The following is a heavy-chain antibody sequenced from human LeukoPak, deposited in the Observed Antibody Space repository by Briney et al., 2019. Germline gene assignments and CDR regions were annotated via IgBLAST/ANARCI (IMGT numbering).Heavy chain of an antibody. Sequence: PGGSLRLSCAASGFTFRSYAMHWVRQAPGKGLEWVANIKQDGSEKYYVDSVKGRFTISRDNAKNSLYLQMNSLRAEDTAVYYCARDMCSSTSCYYSPWGQGTLVTVSS. CDR3: ARDMCSSTSCYYSP. V-gene: IGHV3-7*01. CDR1: GFTFRSYA. CDR2: IKQDGSEK. J-gene: IGHJ5*02. D-gene: IGHD2-2*01.